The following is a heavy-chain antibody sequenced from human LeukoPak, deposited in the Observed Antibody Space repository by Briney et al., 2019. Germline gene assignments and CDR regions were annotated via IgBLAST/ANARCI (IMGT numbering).Heavy chain of an antibody. V-gene: IGHV4-34*01. D-gene: IGHD3-22*01. J-gene: IGHJ4*02. CDR1: GGSFSGYY. Sequence: SETLSLTCAVYGGSFSGYYWSWIRQPPGKGLEWIGEINHSGSTNYNSSLKSRGTISVDTSKNQFSLKLSSVTAADTAVYYCARADSSGYYANWFLDYWGQGTLVTVSS. CDR3: ARADSSGYYANWFLDY. CDR2: INHSGST.